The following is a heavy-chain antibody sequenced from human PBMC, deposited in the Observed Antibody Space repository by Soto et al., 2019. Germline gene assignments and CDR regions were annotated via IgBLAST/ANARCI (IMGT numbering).Heavy chain of an antibody. CDR3: AKENTPPYFDS. D-gene: IGHD2-15*01. V-gene: IGHV3-33*03. CDR2: LWYDGNRK. Sequence: PGGSLRLSCATSGFSLNDFGIHWVRQAPGKGLEWVSHLWYDGNRKNYADSVKGRFTVSRDSSKNTVYLHMDSLRVEDTAVYYCAKENTPPYFDSWGQGXLVTVSS. CDR1: GFSLNDFG. J-gene: IGHJ4*02.